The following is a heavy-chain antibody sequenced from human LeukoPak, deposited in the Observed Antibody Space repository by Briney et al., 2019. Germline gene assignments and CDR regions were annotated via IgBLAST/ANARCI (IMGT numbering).Heavy chain of an antibody. CDR1: GGSIITTSYY. Sequence: SETLSLTCTVSGGSIITTSYYWGWVRQPPGKGLEWIGSLYYSGNTYYNPSLKSRITMSVDTSKSQFSLRLSSVTAADTAVYYCARDLGGGEAWGYFDYWGQGTLVTVSS. J-gene: IGHJ4*02. CDR3: ARDLGGGEAWGYFDY. CDR2: LYYSGNT. D-gene: IGHD2-15*01. V-gene: IGHV4-39*07.